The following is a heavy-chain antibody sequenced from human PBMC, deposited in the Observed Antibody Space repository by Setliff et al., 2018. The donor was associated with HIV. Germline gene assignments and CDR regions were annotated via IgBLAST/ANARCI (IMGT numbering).Heavy chain of an antibody. V-gene: IGHV4-59*01. J-gene: IGHJ4*02. CDR2: ISSTGST. D-gene: IGHD4-4*01. Sequence: KSSETLSLTCTVSRASISPYYWSWIRQPPGKGLEWIGYISSTGSTNYNPSLKNRVTLSLDTSMNQFSLRLSSVTAADTAVYYCTRGGSMTTLTTWGQGTLVTVSS. CDR1: RASISPYY. CDR3: TRGGSMTTLTT.